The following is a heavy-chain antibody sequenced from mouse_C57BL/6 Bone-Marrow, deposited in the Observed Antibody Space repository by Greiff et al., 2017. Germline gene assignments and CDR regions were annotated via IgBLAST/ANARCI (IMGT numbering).Heavy chain of an antibody. J-gene: IGHJ2*01. CDR2: IDPEDGDT. V-gene: IGHV14-1*01. D-gene: IGHD1-1*01. Sequence: VHVKQSGAELVRPGASVKLSCTASGFNIKDYYMHWVKQRPEQGLEWIGRIDPEDGDTEYAPKFQGKATMTADTSTNTAYLQLSSLTSEDTAVYYCTVVSLFDYWGQGTTLTVSS. CDR3: TVVSLFDY. CDR1: GFNIKDYY.